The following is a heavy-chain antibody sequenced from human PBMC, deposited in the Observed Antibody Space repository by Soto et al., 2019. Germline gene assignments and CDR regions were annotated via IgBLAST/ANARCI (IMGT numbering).Heavy chain of an antibody. V-gene: IGHV4-31*03. D-gene: IGHD3-10*01. CDR1: GGSIIDGQTY. CDR2: INYRGTT. J-gene: IGHJ4*02. Sequence: QVQLQESGPGLVKPSQTLSLTCTVSGGSIIDGQTYLNWIRQHPERGLEWMGYINYRGTTNYSPALKSRLLISVDTSKNQFSLTLTSVTSADTAVYYCARDAPGVAPCWGQGTLVTVSS. CDR3: ARDAPGVAPC.